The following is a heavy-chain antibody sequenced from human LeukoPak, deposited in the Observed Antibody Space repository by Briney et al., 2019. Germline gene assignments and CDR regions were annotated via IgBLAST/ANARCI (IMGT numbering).Heavy chain of an antibody. J-gene: IGHJ4*02. CDR1: GFTFSSYG. V-gene: IGHV3-30*03. CDR2: ISYDGSNK. CDR3: EIAAAGTSFDY. Sequence: GGSLRLSCAASGFTFSSYGMHWVRQAPGKGLEWVAVISYDGSNKYYADSVKGRFTISRDNSKNTLYLQMNSLRAEDTAVYYCEIAAAGTSFDYWGQGTLVTVSS. D-gene: IGHD6-13*01.